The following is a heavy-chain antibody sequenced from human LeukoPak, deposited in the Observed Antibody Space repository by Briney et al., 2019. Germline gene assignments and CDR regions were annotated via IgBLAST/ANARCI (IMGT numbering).Heavy chain of an antibody. CDR3: ATIPVRGVIITTPSHY. CDR1: GFTFSSYA. Sequence: GGSLRLSCAASGFTFSSYAMHWVRQAPGKGLEWVAVISYDGSNKYYADSVKGRFTISRDNAKNSLYLQMNSLRAEDTAVYYCATIPVRGVIITTPSHYWGQGTLVTVSS. V-gene: IGHV3-30*04. J-gene: IGHJ4*02. CDR2: ISYDGSNK. D-gene: IGHD3-10*01.